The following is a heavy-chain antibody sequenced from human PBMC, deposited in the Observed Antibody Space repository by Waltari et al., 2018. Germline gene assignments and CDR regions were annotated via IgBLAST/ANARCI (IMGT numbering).Heavy chain of an antibody. CDR1: GGSISSYY. Sequence: QVQLQESGPGLVKPSETLSLTCTVSGGSISSYYWSWIRQPAGKGLEWIGSIYTSGSTNYDPSRKSRGTMSVDTSKNQFSLKLGSVTAADTAVYYCARDLVVAGTTWENWFDPWGQGTLVTVSS. V-gene: IGHV4-4*07. J-gene: IGHJ5*02. D-gene: IGHD6-19*01. CDR2: IYTSGST. CDR3: ARDLVVAGTTWENWFDP.